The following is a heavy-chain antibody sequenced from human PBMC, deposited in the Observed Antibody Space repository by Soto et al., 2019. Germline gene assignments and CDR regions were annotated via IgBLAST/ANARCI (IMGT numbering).Heavy chain of an antibody. Sequence: GASVKVSCKVSGYTLTELSMHWVRQAPGKGLEWMGGFDPEDGETIYAQKFQGRVTMTGDTSTDTAYMELSSLRSEDTAVYYCATGWTVPRRDWFDPWGQGTLVTVSS. D-gene: IGHD1-1*01. CDR3: ATGWTVPRRDWFDP. CDR2: FDPEDGET. CDR1: GYTLTELS. J-gene: IGHJ5*02. V-gene: IGHV1-24*01.